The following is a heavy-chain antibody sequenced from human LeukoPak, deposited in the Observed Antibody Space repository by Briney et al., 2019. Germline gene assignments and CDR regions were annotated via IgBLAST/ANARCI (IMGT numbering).Heavy chain of an antibody. CDR3: AKRAGSSGYYDDAFDI. CDR2: ISYGGSNK. Sequence: PGGSLRLSCAASGITFSSYGLDWVRQGPGKGLGWGAGISYGGSNKYYADSVKRRFTISRDNSKNTLYLQMNSLRAEDTAVYYCAKRAGSSGYYDDAFDIWGEGTIVTVSS. J-gene: IGHJ3*02. D-gene: IGHD3-22*01. CDR1: GITFSSYG. V-gene: IGHV3-30*18.